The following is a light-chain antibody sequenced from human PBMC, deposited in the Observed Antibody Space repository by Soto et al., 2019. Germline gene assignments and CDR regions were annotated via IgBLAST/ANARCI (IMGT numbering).Light chain of an antibody. J-gene: IGLJ3*02. CDR2: DVN. CDR3: CSYTGSYTWV. CDR1: SSDVGGYNY. V-gene: IGLV2-11*01. Sequence: QSVLTQPRSVSGSPGQSVTISCTGTSSDVGGYNYVSWSQQHPGKAPKLMIYDVNKRPSGAPDRFSGSKSGNTASLTISGLQAEDEADYYCCSYTGSYTWVFGGGTKLTVL.